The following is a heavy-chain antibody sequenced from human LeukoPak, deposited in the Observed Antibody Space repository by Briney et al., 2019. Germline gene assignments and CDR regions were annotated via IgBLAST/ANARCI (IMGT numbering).Heavy chain of an antibody. V-gene: IGHV4-59*01. CDR1: GGSISNYY. Sequence: SETLSLTCIVSGGSISNYYWSWIRQPPGKGLEWIGYIYYSGTINYNPSLKSRVTISIDTSKNQFSLKLSSVTAADTAVYYCARSGGYSGYSSVWSQGTLVTVSS. D-gene: IGHD5-12*01. J-gene: IGHJ4*02. CDR2: IYYSGTI. CDR3: ARSGGYSGYSSV.